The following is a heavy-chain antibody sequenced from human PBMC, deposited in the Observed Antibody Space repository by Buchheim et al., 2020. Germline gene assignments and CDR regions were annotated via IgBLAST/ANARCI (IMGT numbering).Heavy chain of an antibody. Sequence: QVQLVESGGGVVQPGRSLRLSCAASGFTFSSYAMHWVRQAPGKGLEWVAVISYDGSNKYYADSVKGRFTISSDNSKNTLYLQMNSLRAEDTAVYYCARDKGWDYYDSSGGDYWGQGTL. CDR2: ISYDGSNK. D-gene: IGHD3-22*01. J-gene: IGHJ4*02. V-gene: IGHV3-30-3*01. CDR3: ARDKGWDYYDSSGGDY. CDR1: GFTFSSYA.